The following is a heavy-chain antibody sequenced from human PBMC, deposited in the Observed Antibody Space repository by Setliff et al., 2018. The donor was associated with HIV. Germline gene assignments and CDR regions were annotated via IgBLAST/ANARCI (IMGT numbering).Heavy chain of an antibody. V-gene: IGHV4-34*01. CDR3: ARGREVKRDTYCDYFYMDV. J-gene: IGHJ6*03. CDR2: INHSGST. Sequence: PSETLSLTCAVYGESFTDHFWTWIRQSPGKGLEWLGEINHSGSTNQNPSLKSRFNLSVDTSKNQFSLRMNSVTAADTAVYYCARGREVKRDTYCDYFYMDVWSRGTAVTVSS. CDR1: GESFTDHF. D-gene: IGHD1-26*01.